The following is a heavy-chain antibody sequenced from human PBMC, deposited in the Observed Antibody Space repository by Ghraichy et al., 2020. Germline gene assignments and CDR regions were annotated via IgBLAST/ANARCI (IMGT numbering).Heavy chain of an antibody. V-gene: IGHV2-5*02. J-gene: IGHJ1*01. CDR1: GFSLSTSGVG. Sequence: SGPTLVKPTQTLTLTCTFSGFSLSTSGVGVGWIRQPPGKALEWLALIYWDDDKRYSPSLKSRLTITKDTSKNQVVLTMTNMDPVDTATYYCAHLGITIFGVVILGQHWGQGTLVTVSS. D-gene: IGHD3-3*01. CDR2: IYWDDDK. CDR3: AHLGITIFGVVILGQH.